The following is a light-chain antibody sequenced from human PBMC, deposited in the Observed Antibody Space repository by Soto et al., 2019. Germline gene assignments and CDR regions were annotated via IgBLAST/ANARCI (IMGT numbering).Light chain of an antibody. CDR2: SDN. CDR1: SSNIGRNF. J-gene: IGLJ3*02. V-gene: IGLV1-47*02. CDR3: AAWDDTVTDQGWV. Sequence: QSVLTQPPSVSGNPGQRVTLSCSGSSSNIGRNFVYWYQQFPGTAPKLLIYSDNQRPSGVPVRFSASKSGTSASLAISGLRSEDEADYYCAAWDDTVTDQGWVFGGGTKLTVL.